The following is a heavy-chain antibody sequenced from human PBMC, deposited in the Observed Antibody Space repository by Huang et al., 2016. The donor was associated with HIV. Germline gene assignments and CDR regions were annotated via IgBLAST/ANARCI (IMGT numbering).Heavy chain of an antibody. J-gene: IGHJ4*02. CDR1: GYSFTNYW. CDR2: SYPGESDA. V-gene: IGHV5-51*01. D-gene: IGHD1-26*01. Sequence: EVQLVQSGPEVKKPGESLNISCRVSGYSFTNYWIGWVRQRHGKGLEWMAISYPGESDAAYNPSFRGRDTISAEKSINTAHRQWDSLKTSDSAIYYWARRGVNTGSSPDGWGQGTLVTVSS. CDR3: ARRGVNTGSSPDG.